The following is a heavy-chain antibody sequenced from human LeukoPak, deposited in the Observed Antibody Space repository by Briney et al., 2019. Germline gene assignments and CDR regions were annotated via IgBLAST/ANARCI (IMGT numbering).Heavy chain of an antibody. V-gene: IGHV3-53*01. CDR2: IYGGST. D-gene: IGHD3-10*01. Sequence: PGGSLRLSCAASGFTVSDNYMTWVRQAPGKGLEWVSIIYGGSTYYADSVKGRFTISRDNSKNTVYLQMNSLRPEDTAVYYCARGRGVDYWGQGTLVTVSS. J-gene: IGHJ4*02. CDR1: GFTVSDNY. CDR3: ARGRGVDY.